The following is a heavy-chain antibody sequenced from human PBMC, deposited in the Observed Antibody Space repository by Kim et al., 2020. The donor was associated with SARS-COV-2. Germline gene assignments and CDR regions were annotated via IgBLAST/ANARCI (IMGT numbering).Heavy chain of an antibody. D-gene: IGHD2-15*01. V-gene: IGHV3-23*01. Sequence: KGRFTISRDNSKNTLYLQMNSLRAEDTAVYYCANSFHTSRGVDYYYGMDVWGQGTTVTVSS. CDR3: ANSFHTSRGVDYYYGMDV. J-gene: IGHJ6*02.